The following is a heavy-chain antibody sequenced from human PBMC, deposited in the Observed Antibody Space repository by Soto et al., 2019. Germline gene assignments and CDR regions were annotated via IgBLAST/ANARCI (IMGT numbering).Heavy chain of an antibody. CDR2: ISRDSRSI. Sequence: GGSLRLSCEVSGFRFDDYGMQWVLQAPGKGREWIAGISRDSRSISYGASMKGRFPISRDNANNSLYLQLNSLRADDTAFYYCVKDALTTVAYYFDYWGQGALVTVSS. D-gene: IGHD4-17*01. J-gene: IGHJ4*02. CDR3: VKDALTTVAYYFDY. V-gene: IGHV3-9*01. CDR1: GFRFDDYG.